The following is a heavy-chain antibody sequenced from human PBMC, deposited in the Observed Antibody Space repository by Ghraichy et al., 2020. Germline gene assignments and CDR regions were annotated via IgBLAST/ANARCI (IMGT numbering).Heavy chain of an antibody. J-gene: IGHJ5*02. CDR3: ARGRITTFGAVNWFDP. CDR2: ISSGSYYI. Sequence: GGSLRLSCGGFGFTFSSYAMNWVRQAPGKGLEWVSSISSGSYYIYYADSVKGRFTISRDNAKNSLNLQMNSLRAEDTAVYYCARGRITTFGAVNWFDPWGQGTAVTVSS. D-gene: IGHD3-3*01. CDR1: GFTFSSYA. V-gene: IGHV3-21*01.